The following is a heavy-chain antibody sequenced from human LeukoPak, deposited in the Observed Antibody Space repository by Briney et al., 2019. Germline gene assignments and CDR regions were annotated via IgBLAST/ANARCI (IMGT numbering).Heavy chain of an antibody. CDR2: IIPIFGTA. CDR3: ARAPYSSGGSTNYYYYYYMDV. V-gene: IGHV1-69*13. J-gene: IGHJ6*03. Sequence: ASVKVSCKASGGTFSSYAISWVRQAPGQGLEWMGGIIPIFGTANYTQKFQGRVTITADVSTSTAYMELSSLRSEDTAMYYCARAPYSSGGSTNYYYYYYMDVWGKGTTVTVSS. CDR1: GGTFSSYA. D-gene: IGHD6-19*01.